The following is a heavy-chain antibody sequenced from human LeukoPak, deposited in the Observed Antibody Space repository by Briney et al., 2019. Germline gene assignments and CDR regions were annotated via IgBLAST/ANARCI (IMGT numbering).Heavy chain of an antibody. V-gene: IGHV1-69*13. D-gene: IGHD2-2*01. CDR3: ARDSGRYCSSTSCYAGDY. J-gene: IGHJ4*02. CDR1: GGTFSSYA. Sequence: ASVKVSCKASGGTFSSYAISWVRQAPGQGLEWMGGIIPIFGTANYAQKFQGRVTITADESTSTAYMELSSLRSEDTAVYYCARDSGRYCSSTSCYAGDYWGQGTLVTVSS. CDR2: IIPIFGTA.